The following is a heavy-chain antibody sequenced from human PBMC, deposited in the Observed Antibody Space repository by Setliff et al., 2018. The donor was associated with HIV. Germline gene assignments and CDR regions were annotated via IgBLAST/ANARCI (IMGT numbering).Heavy chain of an antibody. D-gene: IGHD6-19*01. J-gene: IGHJ4*02. V-gene: IGHV4-39*07. CDR3: ASVQVDSSGPFDY. Sequence: PSETLSLTCIVSGGSISPTNYCWGWIRQPPGKGLEWIGSIYYSGSTYYNPSLKSRVTISVDTSKNQFSLKLSSVTAADTAVYYCASVQVDSSGPFDYWGQGTLVTVSS. CDR2: IYYSGST. CDR1: GGSISPTNYC.